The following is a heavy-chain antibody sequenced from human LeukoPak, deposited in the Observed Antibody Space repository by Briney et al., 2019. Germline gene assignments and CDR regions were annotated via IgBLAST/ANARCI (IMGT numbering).Heavy chain of an antibody. CDR2: IYYSGST. Sequence: SETLSLTCTVSGGSISSYYWSWIRQPPGKGLEWIGYIYYSGSTNYNPALKSRVTISVDTSKNQCSLKLSSVTAADTAVYYCAGRPYSTFDILGQGTMVTVSS. CDR1: GGSISSYY. V-gene: IGHV4-59*01. CDR3: AGRPYSTFDI. D-gene: IGHD6-13*01. J-gene: IGHJ3*02.